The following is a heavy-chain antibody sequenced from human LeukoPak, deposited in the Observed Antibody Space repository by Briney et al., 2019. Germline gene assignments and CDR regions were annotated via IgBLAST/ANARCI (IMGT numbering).Heavy chain of an antibody. V-gene: IGHV3-11*06. D-gene: IGHD3-16*01. J-gene: IGHJ5*02. CDR2: ISSSNRYT. Sequence: PGGSLRLSCAASGFTFSDYYMSWIRQAPGKGLEWVSYISSSNRYTNYADSVKGRFTISRDNAKNSLYLQMNSLRAEDTALYYCARAKPGGNWFDPWGQGTLVTVSS. CDR3: ARAKPGGNWFDP. CDR1: GFTFSDYY.